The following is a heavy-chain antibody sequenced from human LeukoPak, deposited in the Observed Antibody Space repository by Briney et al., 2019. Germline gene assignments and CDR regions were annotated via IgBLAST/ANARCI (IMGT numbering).Heavy chain of an antibody. J-gene: IGHJ3*02. D-gene: IGHD3-22*01. CDR2: ISGSGVST. V-gene: IGHV3-23*01. Sequence: GGSLRLSCATSGFTLTSYAMGWVRQAPGKGLEWVSGISGSGVSTYYAESVKGRFAISRDNSKNTVYLQMNSLKAEDTAVYYCAKDQAYYYDSGGYYSGAFDIWGQGTMVTVSS. CDR3: AKDQAYYYDSGGYYSGAFDI. CDR1: GFTLTSYA.